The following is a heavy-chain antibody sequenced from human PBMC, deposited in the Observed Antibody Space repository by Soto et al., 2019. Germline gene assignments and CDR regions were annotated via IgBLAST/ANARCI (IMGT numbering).Heavy chain of an antibody. Sequence: TSETLSLTCAVYGGSFSGYYWSWIRQPPGKGLEWIGEINHSGSTNYNPSLKSRVTISVDTSKNQFSLKLSSVTAADTAVYYCARGLPYRVLLWFGELSHWFDPCGQRTLVTVSS. CDR1: GGSFSGYY. CDR2: INHSGST. CDR3: ARGLPYRVLLWFGELSHWFDP. J-gene: IGHJ5*02. V-gene: IGHV4-34*01. D-gene: IGHD3-10*01.